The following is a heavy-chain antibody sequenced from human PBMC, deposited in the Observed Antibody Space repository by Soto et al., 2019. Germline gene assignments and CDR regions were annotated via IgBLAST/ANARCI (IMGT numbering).Heavy chain of an antibody. CDR3: AKADGEQWLLPHLDK. CDR2: ISCCGGST. J-gene: IGHJ4*02. Sequence: EVQLLESGGGVVQPGGSLRLSWVASGFNFKKFAMRLGRQAPGEGLGWVSGISCCGGSTSYADSVKGRFSIARDDSTNTLSLQMNNLRVEDTAQYYCAKADGEQWLLPHLDKWGQGTLVTVS. V-gene: IGHV3-23*01. CDR1: GFNFKKFA. D-gene: IGHD6-19*01.